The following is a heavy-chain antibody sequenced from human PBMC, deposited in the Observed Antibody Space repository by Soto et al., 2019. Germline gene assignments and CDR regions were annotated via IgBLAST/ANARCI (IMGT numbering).Heavy chain of an antibody. Sequence: SETLSLTCTVSGGSISSSSYYWGWIRQPPGKGLEWIGSIYYSGSTYYNPSLKSRVTISVDTSKNQFSLELSSVTAADTAVYYCAHYYGSGSYWFDPWGQGTLVPVSS. J-gene: IGHJ5*02. CDR3: AHYYGSGSYWFDP. CDR1: GGSISSSSYY. V-gene: IGHV4-39*01. D-gene: IGHD3-10*01. CDR2: IYYSGST.